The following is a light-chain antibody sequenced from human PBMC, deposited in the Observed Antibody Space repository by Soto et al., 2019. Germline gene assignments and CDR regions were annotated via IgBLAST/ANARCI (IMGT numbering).Light chain of an antibody. CDR2: EGS. Sequence: QSALTQPASVSGSPGQSITISCTGTSSDVGSNNLVSWYQQHPGKAPKLMIYEGSKRPSGVSNRFSGSKSGNTASLTISGFRAEDEADYSCCPYAGISYVFGTGTKLTVL. CDR3: CPYAGISYV. CDR1: SSDVGSNNL. J-gene: IGLJ1*01. V-gene: IGLV2-23*01.